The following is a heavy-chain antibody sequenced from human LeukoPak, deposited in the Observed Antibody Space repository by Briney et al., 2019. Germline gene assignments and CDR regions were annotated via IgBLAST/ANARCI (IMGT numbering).Heavy chain of an antibody. D-gene: IGHD6-19*01. CDR3: ARDGNPLAVAGTLDNWFDP. J-gene: IGHJ5*02. CDR2: INHNGNVN. Sequence: GGSLRLSCAASGFTFSSYWMNWARQAPGKGLEWVASINHNGNVNYYVDSVKGRFTISRDNAKNSLYLQMSNLRAEDTAVYFCARDGNPLAVAGTLDNWFDPWGQGTLVTVSS. CDR1: GFTFSSYW. V-gene: IGHV3-7*03.